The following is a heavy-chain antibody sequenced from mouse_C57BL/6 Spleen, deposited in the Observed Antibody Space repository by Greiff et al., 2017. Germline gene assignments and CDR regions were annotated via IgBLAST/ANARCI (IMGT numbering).Heavy chain of an antibody. J-gene: IGHJ2*01. CDR2: IHPNSGST. D-gene: IGHD1-1*01. CDR3: AIEPFYYYGSGDY. CDR1: GYTFTSYW. Sequence: QVQLQQPGAELVKPGASVKLSCKASGYTFTSYWMHWVKQRPGQGLEWIGMIHPNSGSTNYNEKFKSKATLTVDKSSSTAYMQLSSLTSEDSAVYYCAIEPFYYYGSGDYWGQGTTLTVSS. V-gene: IGHV1-64*01.